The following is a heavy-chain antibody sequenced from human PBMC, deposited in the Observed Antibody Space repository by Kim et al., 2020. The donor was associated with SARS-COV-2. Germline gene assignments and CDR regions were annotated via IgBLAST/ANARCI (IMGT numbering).Heavy chain of an antibody. CDR2: ISGDGGST. J-gene: IGHJ6*01. CDR1: GFTFDDYA. CDR3: AKTRTSVGYDYWSGYYY. V-gene: IGHV3-43*02. Sequence: GGSLRLSCAASGFTFDDYAMHWVRQAPGKGLEWVSLISGDGGSTYYADSVKGRFTISRDNSKNSLYLHMNSLSTEDTALFYCAKTRTSVGYDYWSGYYY. D-gene: IGHD3-3*01.